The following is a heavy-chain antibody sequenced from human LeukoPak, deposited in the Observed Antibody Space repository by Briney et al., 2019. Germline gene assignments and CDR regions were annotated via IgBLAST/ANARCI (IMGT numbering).Heavy chain of an antibody. CDR1: GFTFSDFY. J-gene: IGHJ4*02. CDR3: ARALHGSGTYSTY. CDR2: ISHTSSYT. V-gene: IGHV3-11*05. Sequence: GGSLRLSCAASGFTFSDFYMSWIRQAPGKGLELVSYISHTSSYTTYADSVKGRFTISRDNSKNSLYLQMNSLRAEDTAVYYCARALHGSGTYSTYWGQGTLVTVSS. D-gene: IGHD3-10*01.